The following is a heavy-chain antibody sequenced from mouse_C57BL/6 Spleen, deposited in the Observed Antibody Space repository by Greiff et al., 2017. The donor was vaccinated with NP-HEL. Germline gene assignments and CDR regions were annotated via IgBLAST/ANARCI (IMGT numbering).Heavy chain of an antibody. CDR2: IDPEAGET. Sequence: EVQLQQSGAELVKPGASVKLSCTASGFNIKDYYMHWVKQRTEQGLEWIGRIDPEAGETKYAPKFQGQATITADTSSDTAYLQLSSLASEDAAVYYGAGGGDLLPWFAYWGRGTLVTVSA. CDR3: AGGGDLLPWFAY. V-gene: IGHV14-2*01. J-gene: IGHJ3*01. CDR1: GFNIKDYY. D-gene: IGHD2-1*01.